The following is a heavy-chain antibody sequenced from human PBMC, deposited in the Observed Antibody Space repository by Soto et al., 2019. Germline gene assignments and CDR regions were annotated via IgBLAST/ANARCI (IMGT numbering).Heavy chain of an antibody. CDR2: INHSGST. CDR1: GGSFSGYY. D-gene: IGHD6-13*01. J-gene: IGHJ4*02. V-gene: IGHV4-34*01. Sequence: SETLSLTCAVYGGSFSGYYRSWIRQPPGKGLEWIGEINHSGSTNYNPSLKSRVTISVDTSKNQFSLKLSSVTAADTAVYYCASSRDKVAAAALNNWGQGTLVTVSS. CDR3: ASSRDKVAAAALNN.